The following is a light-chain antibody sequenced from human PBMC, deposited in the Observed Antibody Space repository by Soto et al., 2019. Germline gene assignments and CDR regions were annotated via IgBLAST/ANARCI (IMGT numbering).Light chain of an antibody. CDR1: QTVRTNY. Sequence: EIVLTQSPGTLSLSPGERATLSCRASQTVRTNYLAWFQHKPGQAPRLLIYGASSRATGIPDRFSGSGFGTDFTLTINRLEPEXXAVXXXQQXSDSPLTFGGGTKVEIK. J-gene: IGKJ4*01. CDR2: GAS. V-gene: IGKV3-20*01. CDR3: QQXSDSPLT.